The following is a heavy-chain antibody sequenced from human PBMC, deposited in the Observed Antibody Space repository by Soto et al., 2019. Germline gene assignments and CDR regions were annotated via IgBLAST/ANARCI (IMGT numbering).Heavy chain of an antibody. J-gene: IGHJ5*02. Sequence: EVQLLESGGGLVQPGGSLRLSCAASGFTFSSYAMSWVRQAPGKGLEWVSAISGSGGSTYYADSVKGRFTISRDNSKNTLYLHMNSLRAEDTAVYYCAKDPMYDFWSDWFDPWGQGTLVTVSS. CDR3: AKDPMYDFWSDWFDP. D-gene: IGHD3-3*01. CDR1: GFTFSSYA. V-gene: IGHV3-23*01. CDR2: ISGSGGST.